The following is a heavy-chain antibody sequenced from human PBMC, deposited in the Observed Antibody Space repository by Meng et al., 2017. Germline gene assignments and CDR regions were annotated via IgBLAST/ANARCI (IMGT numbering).Heavy chain of an antibody. V-gene: IGHV4-34*01. J-gene: IGHJ4*02. D-gene: IGHD3-10*01. CDR1: GGSFSGYY. CDR2: INHSGST. CDR3: ARVPGGIGAADY. Sequence: VALQQWGAGLLKPSETLSLTCAVYGGSFSGYYWSWIRQPPGKGLEWIGEINHSGSTNYNPSLKSRVTISVDTSKNQFSLKLSSVTAADTAVYYCARVPGGIGAADYWGQGTLVTVSS.